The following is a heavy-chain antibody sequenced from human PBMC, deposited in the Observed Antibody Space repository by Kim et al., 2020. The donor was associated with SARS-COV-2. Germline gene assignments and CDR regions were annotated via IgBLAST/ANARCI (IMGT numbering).Heavy chain of an antibody. CDR3: AKPGHCTGGSCFYYFDL. Sequence: GGSLRLSCTASGFTFSNYAMNWVRQAPGKGLEWVSVLSGSDGRTHYADSVKGRFTISRDNSKNTLYLEMNSLRVEDTAVYYCAKPGHCTGGSCFYYFDLWGRVTLVTVSS. J-gene: IGHJ2*01. CDR2: LSGSDGRT. D-gene: IGHD2-15*01. V-gene: IGHV3-23*01. CDR1: GFTFSNYA.